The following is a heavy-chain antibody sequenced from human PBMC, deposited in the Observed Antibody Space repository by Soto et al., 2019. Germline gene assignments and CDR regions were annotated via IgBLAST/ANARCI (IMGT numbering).Heavy chain of an antibody. J-gene: IGHJ5*02. Sequence: QVQLVESGGGVVQPGRSLRLSCAASGFTFSTYGMHWVRQAPGKGLEWVALIYYDGSKKYYADSVKGRFTISRDNSKNTLYLQMNSLRGEDTAIYYCASGAAATTPNGFDPWGQGTLVTVSS. CDR2: IYYDGSKK. CDR3: ASGAAATTPNGFDP. V-gene: IGHV3-33*01. CDR1: GFTFSTYG. D-gene: IGHD2-2*01.